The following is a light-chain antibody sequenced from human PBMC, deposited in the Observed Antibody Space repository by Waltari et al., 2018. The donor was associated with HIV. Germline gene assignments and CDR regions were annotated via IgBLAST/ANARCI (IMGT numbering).Light chain of an antibody. CDR3: NSDRSSTPPFV. J-gene: IGLJ1*01. Sequence: QSALTQPASVSGSPGQSITISCTGTSSDVGGHNYVSWYQQHPGKAPKLLIYEVRMRPSRVAVRVSGSKSGDTASMTISGLQAEDEADYYDNSDRSSTPPFVFVTGTKVTVL. V-gene: IGLV2-14*01. CDR2: EVR. CDR1: SSDVGGHNY.